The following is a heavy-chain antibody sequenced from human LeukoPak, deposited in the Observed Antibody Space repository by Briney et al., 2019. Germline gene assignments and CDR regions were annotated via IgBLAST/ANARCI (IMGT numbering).Heavy chain of an antibody. CDR1: GFTFSSYW. D-gene: IGHD1-1*01. Sequence: GGSLRLSCAASGFTFSSYWMIWVRQAPGKGLEWVANIKQDGSEKYYVDSVKGGFTISRDNAKNSVYLQMNSLRAEDTAVYYCANRVPRSGAAFDIWGQGTMVTVS. CDR2: IKQDGSEK. V-gene: IGHV3-7*01. J-gene: IGHJ3*02. CDR3: ANRVPRSGAAFDI.